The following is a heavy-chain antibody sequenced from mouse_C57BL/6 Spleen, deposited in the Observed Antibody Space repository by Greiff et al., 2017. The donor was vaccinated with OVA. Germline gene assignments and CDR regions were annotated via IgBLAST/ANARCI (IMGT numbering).Heavy chain of an antibody. CDR2: IYPGDGDT. CDR3: ARNYGSSYGGFAY. Sequence: QVQLQQSGPELVKPGASVKISCKASGYAFSSSWMNWVKQRPGKGLEWIGRIYPGDGDTNYNGKFKGKATLTADKSSSTAYMQLSSLTSEDSAVYFGARNYGSSYGGFAYWGQGTLVTVSA. J-gene: IGHJ3*01. CDR1: GYAFSSSW. V-gene: IGHV1-82*01. D-gene: IGHD1-1*01.